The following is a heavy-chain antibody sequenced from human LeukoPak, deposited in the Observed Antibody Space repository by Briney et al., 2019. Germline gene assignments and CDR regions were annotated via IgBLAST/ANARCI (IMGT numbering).Heavy chain of an antibody. J-gene: IGHJ4*02. CDR2: ISSSSSYT. V-gene: IGHV3-11*05. CDR3: ARDLNHYGSGSYLGY. CDR1: GFILSDYY. D-gene: IGHD3-10*01. Sequence: PGGSLRLSCAASGFILSDYYMSWIRQAPGKGLEWVSYISSSSSYTNYADSVKGRFTISRDNAKNSLYLQMNSLRAEDTAVYYCARDLNHYGSGSYLGYWGQGTLVTVSS.